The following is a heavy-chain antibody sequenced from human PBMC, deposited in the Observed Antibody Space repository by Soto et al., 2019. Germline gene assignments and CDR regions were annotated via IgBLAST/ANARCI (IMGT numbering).Heavy chain of an antibody. CDR1: GYSFTKYG. CDR2: INPGNGDT. Sequence: ASVKVSCKTSGYSFTKYGLHWVRQAPGQRLEWMGWINPGNGDTKYSQKFQGRVTITRDTSATTAYTELSSLRSEDSAVFYCARTDCSSTSCYNYYYYGMDVWGQGTTVTVSS. J-gene: IGHJ6*02. D-gene: IGHD2-2*01. V-gene: IGHV1-3*01. CDR3: ARTDCSSTSCYNYYYYGMDV.